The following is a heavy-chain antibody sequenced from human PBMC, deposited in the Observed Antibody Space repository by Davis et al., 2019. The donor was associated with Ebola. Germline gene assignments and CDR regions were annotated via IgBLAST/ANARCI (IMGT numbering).Heavy chain of an antibody. D-gene: IGHD6-13*01. Sequence: GESLKISCAASGFTFSNYRMSWVRQAPGKGLEWVSTIGTSGDPYYANSVRGRLTISRDNFKKTVYLQMDSLRADDTAVYYCATRDTSSNCFGFYPWGQGTLVTVSS. V-gene: IGHV3-23*01. CDR1: GFTFSNYR. CDR3: ATRDTSSNCFGFYP. CDR2: IGTSGDP. J-gene: IGHJ5*02.